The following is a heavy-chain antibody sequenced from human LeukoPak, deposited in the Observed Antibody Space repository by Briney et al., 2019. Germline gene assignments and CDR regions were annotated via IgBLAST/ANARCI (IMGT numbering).Heavy chain of an antibody. CDR1: GFTFNTYT. J-gene: IGHJ3*02. Sequence: GGSLRLSCAASGFTFNTYTINWVRQAPGKGLEWISYLSSGSDSIFYADSVKGRFTISRDNAKNSPYLQMNSLRAEDTAVYYCARLAAPDAFDIWGQGTMVTVSS. CDR2: LSSGSDSI. D-gene: IGHD6-13*01. CDR3: ARLAAPDAFDI. V-gene: IGHV3-48*04.